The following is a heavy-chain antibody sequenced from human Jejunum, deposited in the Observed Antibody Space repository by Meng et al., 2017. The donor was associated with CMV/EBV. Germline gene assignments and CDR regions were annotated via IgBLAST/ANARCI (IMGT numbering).Heavy chain of an antibody. V-gene: IGHV3-73*01. Sequence: TFSGSAIHWVRQASGKGLEWVGRIRSKTYTYAPAYAASVKGRFTISRDESKNTAYLQMNSLKAEDTALYYCTRVVPAASTAFFDYWGQGTLVTVSS. CDR2: IRSKTYTYAP. CDR3: TRVVPAASTAFFDY. CDR1: TFSGSA. D-gene: IGHD2-2*01. J-gene: IGHJ4*02.